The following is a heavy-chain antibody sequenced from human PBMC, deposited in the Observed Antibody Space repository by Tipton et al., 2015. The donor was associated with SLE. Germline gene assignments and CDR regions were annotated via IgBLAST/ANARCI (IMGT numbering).Heavy chain of an antibody. J-gene: IGHJ4*02. V-gene: IGHV3-48*03. Sequence: GSLRLSCAASGFTFSSYEMNWVRQAPGKGLEWVSYISSSGSTIYYADSVKGRFTISRDNAKNSLYLQMNSLRAEDTAVYYCARDYGGNSYFDYWGQGTLVTVSS. D-gene: IGHD4-23*01. CDR3: ARDYGGNSYFDY. CDR1: GFTFSSYE. CDR2: ISSSGSTI.